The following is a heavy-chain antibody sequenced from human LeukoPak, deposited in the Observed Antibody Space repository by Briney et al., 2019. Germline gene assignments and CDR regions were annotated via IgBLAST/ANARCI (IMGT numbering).Heavy chain of an antibody. D-gene: IGHD5-18*01. V-gene: IGHV3-30*18. CDR3: AKIYSYGKYYYYYMDV. J-gene: IGHJ6*03. CDR2: ISYDGSNK. CDR1: GFTFSSYG. Sequence: GGSLRLSCAASGFTFSSYGMHWVRQAPGKGLEWVAVISYDGSNKYYADSVKGRFTISRDNSKNTLYLQMNSLRAEDTAVYYCAKIYSYGKYYYYYMDVWGKGTTVTVSS.